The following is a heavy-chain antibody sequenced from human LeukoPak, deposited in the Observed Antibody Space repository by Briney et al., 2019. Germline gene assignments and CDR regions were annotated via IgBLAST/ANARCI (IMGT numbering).Heavy chain of an antibody. D-gene: IGHD3-22*01. V-gene: IGHV3-7*01. Sequence: ETLSLTCAVSGGSIRSSSYYWSWVRQAPGKGLEWVANIKQDGSEKYYVDSVKGRFTISRDNAKNSLYLQMNSLRAEDTAVYYCARGRGVVISAFDIWGQGTLVTVSS. CDR3: ARGRGVVISAFDI. CDR2: IKQDGSEK. CDR1: GGSIRSSSYY. J-gene: IGHJ4*02.